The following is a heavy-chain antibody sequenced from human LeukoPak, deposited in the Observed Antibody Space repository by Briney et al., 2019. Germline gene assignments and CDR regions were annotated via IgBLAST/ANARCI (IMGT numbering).Heavy chain of an antibody. D-gene: IGHD6-19*01. V-gene: IGHV3-43*02. J-gene: IGHJ3*02. Sequence: GGSLRLSXAASGFTFDDYAIHWVRQAPGERLEWVSLISGDGESTYYADSVKGRFTISRDNSKKSLYLQMNSLRTEDTALYYCAKEPTRLPVAGNPFDIWGQGTMVTVSS. CDR2: ISGDGEST. CDR1: GFTFDDYA. CDR3: AKEPTRLPVAGNPFDI.